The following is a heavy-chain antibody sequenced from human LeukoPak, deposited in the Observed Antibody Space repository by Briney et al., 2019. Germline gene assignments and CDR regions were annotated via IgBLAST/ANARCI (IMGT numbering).Heavy chain of an antibody. CDR1: GGSISRSSYY. CDR3: ARGRVTSAIYDFWSGYPYYFDY. J-gene: IGHJ4*02. V-gene: IGHV4-39*07. Sequence: PSETLSLTCAVSGGSISRSSYYWAWIRQPPGKGLEWVGTIYYGGSIYGDPSLKGRITISLDTSKNQFSLKLSSVTAADTAVYYCARGRVTSAIYDFWSGYPYYFDYWGQGTLVTVSS. D-gene: IGHD3-3*01. CDR2: IYYGGSI.